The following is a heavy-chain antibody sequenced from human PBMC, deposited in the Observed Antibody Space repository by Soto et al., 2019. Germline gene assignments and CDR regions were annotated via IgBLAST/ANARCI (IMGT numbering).Heavy chain of an antibody. V-gene: IGHV1-18*01. Sequence: ASVKVSCKASGYTFTSYGISWVRQAPGQGLEWMGWISAYNGNTNYAQKLQGRVTMTTDTSTSTAYMELRSLRSDDTAVYYCARDRVPFISSPYYFDYWGQGTLVTVSS. CDR2: ISAYNGNT. CDR1: GYTFTSYG. D-gene: IGHD6-6*01. J-gene: IGHJ4*02. CDR3: ARDRVPFISSPYYFDY.